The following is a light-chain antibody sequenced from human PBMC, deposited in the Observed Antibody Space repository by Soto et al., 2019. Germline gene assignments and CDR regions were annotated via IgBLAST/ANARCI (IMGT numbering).Light chain of an antibody. CDR3: CSYAGSSTFEV. CDR2: EGS. J-gene: IGLJ2*01. V-gene: IGLV2-23*03. Sequence: QSVLTQPASVSGSPGQSITISCTGTSSDVGSYNLVSWYQQHPGKAPKLMFYEGSKRPSGVSNRFSGSKSGNTASLTISGLQAEDEADYYCCSYAGSSTFEVFGGGTKVTVL. CDR1: SSDVGSYNL.